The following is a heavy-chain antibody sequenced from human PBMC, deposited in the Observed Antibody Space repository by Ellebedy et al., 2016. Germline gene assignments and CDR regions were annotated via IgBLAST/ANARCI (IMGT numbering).Heavy chain of an antibody. D-gene: IGHD3-10*01. J-gene: IGHJ4*02. CDR2: ISGSGGST. CDR3: AKDYHYYGSGSAPFDY. CDR1: GFTFSSYA. Sequence: GESLKISXAASGFTFSSYAMSWVRQAPGKGLEWVSAISGSGGSTYYADSVKGRFTISRDNSKNTLYLQMNSLRAEDTAVYYCAKDYHYYGSGSAPFDYWGQGTLVTVSS. V-gene: IGHV3-23*01.